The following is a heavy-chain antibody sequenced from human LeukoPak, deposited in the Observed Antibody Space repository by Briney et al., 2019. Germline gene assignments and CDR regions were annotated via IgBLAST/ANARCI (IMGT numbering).Heavy chain of an antibody. CDR2: INPNSGGT. V-gene: IGHV1-2*02. D-gene: IGHD3-22*01. J-gene: IGHJ1*01. CDR1: GYTFTAYY. Sequence: ASVTVSFKASGYTFTAYYIHWVRQAPGQGLEWMGWINPNSGGTNYAQKFQGRVTMTRDTSISTAYMELSRLRSDDTAVYYCARGYYDSSDYEYFQHWGQGTLVTVSS. CDR3: ARGYYDSSDYEYFQH.